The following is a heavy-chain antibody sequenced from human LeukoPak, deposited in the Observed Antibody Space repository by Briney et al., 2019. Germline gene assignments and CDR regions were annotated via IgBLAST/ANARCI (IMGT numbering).Heavy chain of an antibody. J-gene: IGHJ4*02. Sequence: PGGSLRLSCAASGFTFSSYNMNWIRKAPGKGLEWISYISSSSSTIYYADSVKGRFTISRDNAKNSLYLQLNSLRDEDTAIYYCAREAALGGQGTLVTVSS. CDR2: ISSSSSTI. V-gene: IGHV3-48*02. D-gene: IGHD2-15*01. CDR3: AREAAL. CDR1: GFTFSSYN.